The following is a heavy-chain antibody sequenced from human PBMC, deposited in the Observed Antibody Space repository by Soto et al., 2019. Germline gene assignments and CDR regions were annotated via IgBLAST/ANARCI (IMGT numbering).Heavy chain of an antibody. V-gene: IGHV3-30*18. CDR1: GFTFSDYA. Sequence: VQLVESGGGVVQPGRSLRLSCAASGFTFSDYAMHWDRQAPGKGLEWVAVVSHDGRNTYYADSVKGRFTISRDSSKNTVSLEMTSLIAKDAAVYYCAKGVRQWLVTSDFNYWGQGALVTFSS. CDR3: AKGVRQWLVTSDFNY. D-gene: IGHD6-19*01. J-gene: IGHJ4*02. CDR2: VSHDGRNT.